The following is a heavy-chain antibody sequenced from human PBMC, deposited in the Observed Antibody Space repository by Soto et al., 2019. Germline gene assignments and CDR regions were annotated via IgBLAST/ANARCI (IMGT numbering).Heavy chain of an antibody. D-gene: IGHD3-22*01. V-gene: IGHV3-30-3*01. Sequence: PGGSLRLSYAASGFNFSSYAMHWVRQAPGKGLEWVGLMSYNGSNKFYADSVKGRFTFSRDNSKNTLYLQMNSLRREDTGVYYCARPTTMIPFDHWGQGTLVTVSS. J-gene: IGHJ4*02. CDR3: ARPTTMIPFDH. CDR2: MSYNGSNK. CDR1: GFNFSSYA.